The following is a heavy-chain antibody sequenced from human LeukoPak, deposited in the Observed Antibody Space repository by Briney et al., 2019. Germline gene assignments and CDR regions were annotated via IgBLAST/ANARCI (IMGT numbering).Heavy chain of an antibody. V-gene: IGHV3-23*01. J-gene: IGHJ4*02. Sequence: QPGGSLRLSCAASGFTFSSYAMSWVRQAPGKGLEWVSAITDSGARTYYAESVKGRFIISRDNSQNTLYLQVNSLRGDDTAVYFCARETPPPGWYTVDYWGQGTLVTVSS. CDR2: ITDSGART. CDR1: GFTFSSYA. CDR3: ARETPPPGWYTVDY. D-gene: IGHD6-19*01.